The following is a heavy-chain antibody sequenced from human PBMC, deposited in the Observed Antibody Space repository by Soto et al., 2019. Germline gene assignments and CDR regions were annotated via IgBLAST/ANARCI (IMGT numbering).Heavy chain of an antibody. J-gene: IGHJ6*02. CDR1: GFTFSSYG. CDR3: AKNFLGGIAARNVRANGYYYGMDV. V-gene: IGHV3-30*18. Sequence: PGGSLRLSCVASGFTFSSYGMHWVRQAPGKGLEWVAVISYDGSNKYYADSVKGRFTISRDNSKNMLYLQMNSLGAEDTAVYYCAKNFLGGIAARNVRANGYYYGMDVWGQGTTVTVSS. CDR2: ISYDGSNK. D-gene: IGHD6-6*01.